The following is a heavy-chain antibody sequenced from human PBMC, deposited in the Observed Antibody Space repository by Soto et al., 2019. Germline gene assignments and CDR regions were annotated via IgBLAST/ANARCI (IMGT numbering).Heavy chain of an antibody. D-gene: IGHD2-2*01. CDR3: ARRWGVPADAFDI. CDR2: IYYSGST. CDR1: GGSISSSSYY. Sequence: PSETLSLTCTVSGGSISSSSYYWGWSRQPPGKGLEWIGSIYYSGSTYYNPSLKSRVTISVDTSKNQFSLKLSSVTAADTAVYYCARRWGVPADAFDIWGQGTMVTVS. V-gene: IGHV4-39*01. J-gene: IGHJ3*02.